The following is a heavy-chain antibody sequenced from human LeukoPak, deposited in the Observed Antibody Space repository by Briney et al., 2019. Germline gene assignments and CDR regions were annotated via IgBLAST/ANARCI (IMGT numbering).Heavy chain of an antibody. V-gene: IGHV3-48*03. CDR1: GFTFSSCE. J-gene: IGHJ6*03. CDR2: ISSSGSTI. CDR3: ARIYPLYSGYARNPPGGYYMDV. D-gene: IGHD5-12*01. Sequence: GGSLRLSCAASGFTFSSCEVNWVRQAPGKGLEWVSYISSSGSTIYYADSVKGRFTISRDNAKNSLYLQMNSLRAEDTAVYYCARIYPLYSGYARNPPGGYYMDVWGKGTTVTVSS.